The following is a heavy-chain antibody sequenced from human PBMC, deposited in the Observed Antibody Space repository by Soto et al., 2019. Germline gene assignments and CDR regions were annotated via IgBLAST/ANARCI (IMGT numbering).Heavy chain of an antibody. CDR2: ISYDGSNK. D-gene: IGHD1-26*01. V-gene: IGHV3-30-3*01. CDR1: GFNFDDYA. CDR3: ARGLQGGSQRGYFDS. Sequence: GGSLRLSCAASGFNFDDYAMHWVRQAPGKGLEWVAVISYDGSNKYSADSVKGRFTISRDNSKNTLYLQMNSLRPDDTAVYYCARGLQGGSQRGYFDSWGQGTLVTVSS. J-gene: IGHJ4*02.